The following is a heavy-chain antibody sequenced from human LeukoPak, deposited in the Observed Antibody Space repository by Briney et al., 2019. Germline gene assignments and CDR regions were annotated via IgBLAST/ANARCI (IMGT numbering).Heavy chain of an antibody. CDR2: IRSKTDGGTT. Sequence: GGSLRPSCAASGFTFSDAWMTWVRQAPGKGLEWVGRIRSKTDGGTTEYAAPVEGRFTISRDDSKNTLYLQMSSLKTEDTAVYYCAKHNYGVVSIQHWGQGTLVTVSS. V-gene: IGHV3-15*01. J-gene: IGHJ1*01. CDR1: GFTFSDAW. D-gene: IGHD3-3*01. CDR3: AKHNYGVVSIQH.